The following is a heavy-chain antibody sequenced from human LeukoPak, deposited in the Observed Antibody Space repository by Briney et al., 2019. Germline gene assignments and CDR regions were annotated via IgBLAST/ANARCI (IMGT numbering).Heavy chain of an antibody. D-gene: IGHD3-22*01. CDR3: AEGNDSSGYHLFDY. CDR1: GGTFSSYA. CDR2: IIPIFGTA. J-gene: IGHJ4*02. V-gene: IGHV1-69*06. Sequence: GASVKVSCKASGGTFSSYAISWVRQAPGQGLEWMGGIIPIFGTANYAQKFQGRVTITADKSTSTAYMELSSLRSEDTAVYYCAEGNDSSGYHLFDYWGQGTLVTVSS.